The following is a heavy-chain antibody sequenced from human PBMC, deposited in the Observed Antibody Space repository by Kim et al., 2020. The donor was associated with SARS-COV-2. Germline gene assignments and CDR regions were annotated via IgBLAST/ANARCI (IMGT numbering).Heavy chain of an antibody. V-gene: IGHV1-46*01. D-gene: IGHD3-3*01. CDR1: GYTFTSYY. CDR3: ARDFRTKPHYDFWNSYYEPFGP. CDR2: INPSGGKT. Sequence: ASVKVSCKASGYTFTSYYMHWVRQAPGQGLEWMGIINPSGGKTTYAQKFQGRVTMTRDTSTSTANMELSSLRSEDTDVYYCARDFRTKPHYDFWNSYYEPFGPWGQGTQGTVSS. J-gene: IGHJ5*02.